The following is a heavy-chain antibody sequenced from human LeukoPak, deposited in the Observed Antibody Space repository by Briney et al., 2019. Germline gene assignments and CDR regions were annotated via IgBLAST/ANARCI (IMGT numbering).Heavy chain of an antibody. CDR2: VRNSDGPT. CDR1: GFAFSNYA. D-gene: IGHD1-26*01. V-gene: IGHV3-23*01. Sequence: GGSLRLSCTAAGFAFSNYAMSWVRQAPGKGPEWVATVRNSDGPTHYVDSVKGRFTISRDNSRNTLYLQMNSLRAEDTAVYYCARHYSGSYSPFDYWGQGTLVTVSS. CDR3: ARHYSGSYSPFDY. J-gene: IGHJ4*02.